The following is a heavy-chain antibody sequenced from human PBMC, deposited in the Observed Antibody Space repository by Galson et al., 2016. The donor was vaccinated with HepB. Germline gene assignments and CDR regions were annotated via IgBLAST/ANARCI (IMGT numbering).Heavy chain of an antibody. CDR1: GFTFSSYA. CDR2: ISASGGYI. D-gene: IGHD2-2*01. V-gene: IGHV3-23*01. J-gene: IGHJ4*02. CDR3: AKDTACTSTSCPGSFDY. Sequence: SLRLSCAASGFTFSSYAMSWVRQAPGKGLEWVSFISASGGYIRYADSVKGRFTISRDTSKNTLFLQMNSLRPEDTAVYFCAKDTACTSTSCPGSFDYWGQGTLVTVSS.